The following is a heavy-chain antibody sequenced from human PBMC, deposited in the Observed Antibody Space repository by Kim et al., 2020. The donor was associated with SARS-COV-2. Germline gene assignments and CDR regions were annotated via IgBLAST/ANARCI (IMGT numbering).Heavy chain of an antibody. CDR2: IYYSGST. Sequence: SETLSLTCTVSGGSISSSSYYWGWIRQPPGKGLEWIGSIYYSGSTYYNPSLKSRVTISVDTSKNQFSLKLSSVTAADTAVYYCARAYYDILTGYYDSWGQGTLVTVSS. CDR1: GGSISSSSYY. J-gene: IGHJ4*02. V-gene: IGHV4-39*01. CDR3: ARAYYDILTGYYDS. D-gene: IGHD3-9*01.